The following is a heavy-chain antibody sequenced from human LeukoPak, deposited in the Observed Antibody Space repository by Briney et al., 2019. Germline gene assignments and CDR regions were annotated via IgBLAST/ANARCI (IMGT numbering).Heavy chain of an antibody. CDR2: ISGYNGNT. CDR1: GYTFTNFG. J-gene: IGHJ4*02. CDR3: ARSEQWLEGVDY. Sequence: GASVKVSYKAFGYTFTNFGVSWVRQVPGQGLEWMGWISGYNGNTNYGQKVRGRVTMTTDTSTTTAYMELRSLRSDDTAVYYCARSEQWLEGVDYWGQGTLVTVSS. D-gene: IGHD6-19*01. V-gene: IGHV1-18*01.